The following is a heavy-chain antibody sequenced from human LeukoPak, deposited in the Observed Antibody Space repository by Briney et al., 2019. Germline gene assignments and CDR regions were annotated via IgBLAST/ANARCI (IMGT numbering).Heavy chain of an antibody. CDR3: ARVQYYYDSSGHWAH. J-gene: IGHJ4*02. V-gene: IGHV1-2*02. CDR1: GYTFTGYY. D-gene: IGHD3-22*01. CDR2: INPNSGGT. Sequence: GASVKVSCKASGYTFTGYYMHWVRQAPGQGLEWMGWINPNSGGTNYAQKFQGRVTMTRDTSISTAYMELSRLRSDDTAVYYCARVQYYYDSSGHWAHWGQGTLVTVSS.